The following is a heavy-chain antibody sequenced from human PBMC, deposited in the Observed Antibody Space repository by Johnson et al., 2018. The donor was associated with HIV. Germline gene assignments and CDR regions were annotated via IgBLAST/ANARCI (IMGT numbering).Heavy chain of an antibody. J-gene: IGHJ3*02. CDR1: GFTFSSYA. V-gene: IGHV3-30-3*01. CDR2: ISYDGSNK. D-gene: IGHD5-18*01. Sequence: QVQLMESGGGVVQPGRSLRLSCAASGFTFSSYAMHWVRQAPGKGLEWVAVISYDGSNKYYADSVKGRFTISRDNSKNTLYLQMNSLRAEDTAVYYCARLPSGYSRDDFDIWGQGTMVTVSS. CDR3: ARLPSGYSRDDFDI.